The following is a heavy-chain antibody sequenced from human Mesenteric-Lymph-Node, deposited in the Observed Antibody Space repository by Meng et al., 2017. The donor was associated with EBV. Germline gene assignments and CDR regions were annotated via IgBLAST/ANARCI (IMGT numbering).Heavy chain of an antibody. V-gene: IGHV4-4*02. Sequence: QVEPLESGPGLVKPSGTLSLTCAVSGGSISTYNWWSWVRQPPGKGLEWIGEIYHSGSANYNPSLRSRVTMSVDKSKNQFSLKLTSVTAADTAVYYCAKVDGSGRTNWFDPWGQGTLVTVSS. CDR3: AKVDGSGRTNWFDP. CDR1: GGSISTYNW. CDR2: IYHSGSA. D-gene: IGHD3-10*01. J-gene: IGHJ5*02.